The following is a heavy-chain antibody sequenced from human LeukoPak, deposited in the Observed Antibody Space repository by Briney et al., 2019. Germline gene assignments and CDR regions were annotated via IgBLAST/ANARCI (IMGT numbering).Heavy chain of an antibody. CDR1: GFTFNNYA. J-gene: IGHJ3*02. CDR3: AKQTSWYYYGSGSRSPDAFDI. Sequence: PGGSLRLSCVASGFTFNNYAMTWVRQTPGKGLEWVSVISGSGGSTDYADSVKGRFTISRDNSKNTLYVRMNSLRAEDTAVYYCAKQTSWYYYGSGSRSPDAFDIWGQGTMVTVSS. D-gene: IGHD3-10*01. CDR2: ISGSGGST. V-gene: IGHV3-23*01.